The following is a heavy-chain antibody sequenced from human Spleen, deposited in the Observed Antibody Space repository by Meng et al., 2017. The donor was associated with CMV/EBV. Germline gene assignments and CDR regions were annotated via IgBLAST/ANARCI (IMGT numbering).Heavy chain of an antibody. J-gene: IGHJ4*02. Sequence: SLKISCAASGFTFDDYAMHWVRQAPGKGLEWVSGISWNSGSIGYADSVKGRFTISRDNAKNSLYLQMNSLRVEDTAVYYCARDTSGALDYWGQGTLVTVSS. CDR3: ARDTSGALDY. V-gene: IGHV3-9*01. CDR2: ISWNSGSI. D-gene: IGHD2-15*01. CDR1: GFTFDDYA.